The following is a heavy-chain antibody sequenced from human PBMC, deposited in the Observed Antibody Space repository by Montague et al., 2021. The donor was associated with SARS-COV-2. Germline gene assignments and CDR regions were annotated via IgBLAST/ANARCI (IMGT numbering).Heavy chain of an antibody. J-gene: IGHJ3*02. CDR1: GFTFSDYY. V-gene: IGHV3-11*05. D-gene: IGHD3-16*01. CDR2: ISSSSSYT. Sequence: SLRLSCAASGFTFSDYYMSWIRQAPGKGLEWVSYISSSSSYTNYADSAKGRFTISRDNAKNSLYLQMNSLRAEDTAVYYCARVRAIYDYVWGSYRPGAFDIWGQGTMVTVSS. CDR3: ARVRAIYDYVWGSYRPGAFDI.